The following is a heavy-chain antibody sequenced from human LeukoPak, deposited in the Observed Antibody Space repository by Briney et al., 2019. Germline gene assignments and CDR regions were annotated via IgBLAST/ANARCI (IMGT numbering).Heavy chain of an antibody. D-gene: IGHD5-18*01. CDR1: GGTFSSYA. CDR2: IIPIFGTA. J-gene: IGHJ6*03. CDR3: ARGGRVYSYGYKKRIYYYYMDV. V-gene: IGHV1-69*13. Sequence: GASVKVSCKVSGGTFSSYAISWVRQAPGQGLEWMGGIIPIFGTANYAQKFQGRVTITADESTSTAYMELSSLRSEDTAVYYCARGGRVYSYGYKKRIYYYYMDVWGKGTTVTISS.